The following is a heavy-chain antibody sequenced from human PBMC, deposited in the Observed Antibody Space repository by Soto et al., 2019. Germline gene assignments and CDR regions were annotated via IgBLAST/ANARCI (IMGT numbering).Heavy chain of an antibody. Sequence: SETLSLTCSVSGASMRSGGYYWSWIRQHPGKGLEWIGYVYYSGTTDYNPSLQSRLFISVDTSRSQVSLKLSSVTAADTAVYYCARHYRQYGMDVWGQGTTVTVSS. CDR3: ARHYRQYGMDV. CDR2: VYYSGTT. D-gene: IGHD3-10*01. J-gene: IGHJ6*02. V-gene: IGHV4-31*03. CDR1: GASMRSGGYY.